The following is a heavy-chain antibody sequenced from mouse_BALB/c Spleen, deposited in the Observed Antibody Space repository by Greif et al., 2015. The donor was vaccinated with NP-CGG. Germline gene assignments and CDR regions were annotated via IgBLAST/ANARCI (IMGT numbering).Heavy chain of an antibody. V-gene: IGHV1S81*02. CDR3: ARSWDSYFDY. Sequence: VQLQQSGAELVKPGASVKLSCKASGYTFTSYYMYWVKQRPGQGLEWIGEVNPSNGGTNFNEKFKSKATLTVDKSSSTSYMQRSSLTSEDSAVYSRARSWDSYFDYWGQGTTLTVSS. D-gene: IGHD3-3*01. CDR1: GYTFTSYY. J-gene: IGHJ2*01. CDR2: VNPSNGGT.